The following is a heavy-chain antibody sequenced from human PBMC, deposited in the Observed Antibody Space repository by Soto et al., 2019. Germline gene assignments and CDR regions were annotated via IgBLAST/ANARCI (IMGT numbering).Heavy chain of an antibody. CDR3: TTDIRAHVLRYFDWLNHRPYYYGMDV. J-gene: IGHJ6*02. CDR1: GFTFSSYW. Sequence: PGGSLRLSCAASGFTFSSYWMSWVRQAPGKGLEWVGRIKSKTDGGTTDYAAPVKGRFTISRDDSKNTLYLQMNSLKTEDTAVYYCTTDIRAHVLRYFDWLNHRPYYYGMDVWGQGTTVTVSS. D-gene: IGHD3-9*01. V-gene: IGHV3-15*01. CDR2: IKSKTDGGTT.